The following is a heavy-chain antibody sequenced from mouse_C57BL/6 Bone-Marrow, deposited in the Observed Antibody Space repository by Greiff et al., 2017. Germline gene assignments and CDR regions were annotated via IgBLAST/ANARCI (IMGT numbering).Heavy chain of an antibody. CDR3: ARYYYGSKGMDY. J-gene: IGHJ4*01. CDR1: GFTFTDYY. Sequence: EVKLQESGGGLVQPGGSLSLSCAASGFTFTDYYMSWVRQPPGKALEWLGFIRNKANGYTTEYSASVKGRFTISRDNSQSILYLQMNALRAEDSATYYCARYYYGSKGMDYWGQGTSVTVSS. D-gene: IGHD1-1*01. V-gene: IGHV7-3*01. CDR2: IRNKANGYTT.